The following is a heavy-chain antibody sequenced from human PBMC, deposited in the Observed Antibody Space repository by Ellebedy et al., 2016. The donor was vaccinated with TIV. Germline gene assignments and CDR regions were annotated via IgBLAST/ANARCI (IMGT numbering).Heavy chain of an antibody. J-gene: IGHJ4*02. V-gene: IGHV3-48*04. Sequence: GGSLRLSCAASGLTFSSYSMNWVRQAPGKGLEWISYISSLGTSVHYADSVKGRFTISRDNAKNSLYLQMNSLRAEDTAVYYCATSGAGVHFGYWGQGTLVTVSS. CDR3: ATSGAGVHFGY. D-gene: IGHD6-19*01. CDR1: GLTFSSYS. CDR2: ISSLGTSV.